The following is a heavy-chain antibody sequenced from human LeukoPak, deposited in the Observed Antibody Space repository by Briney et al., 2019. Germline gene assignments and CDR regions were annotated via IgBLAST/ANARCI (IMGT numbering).Heavy chain of an antibody. V-gene: IGHV3-21*01. CDR1: AFTFSNHN. CDR2: ISSGSSYT. Sequence: PGGSLTLSCPASAFTFSNHNMNWIRQAPGKGLAWTASISSGSSYTYYANSVRGRFTISRDNAHHSVYPKMNSLRAQHTAIYYCASYYGLDYWGQGTLVPASS. J-gene: IGHJ4*02. CDR3: ASYYGLDY. D-gene: IGHD4-17*01.